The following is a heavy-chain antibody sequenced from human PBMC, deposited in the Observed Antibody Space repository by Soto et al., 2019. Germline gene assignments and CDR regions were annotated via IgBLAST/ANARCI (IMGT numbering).Heavy chain of an antibody. CDR1: GGSIYSNNW. Sequence: PSETLSLTCAVSGGSIYSNNWWSWVRQPPGKGLEWIGEIHHSGSTNYNPSLKSRVTISVDNSKNQFSLKVNSVTAADTAMYYCATWPPRVVVSVLPIPTWGQRTQVTVSS. CDR3: ATWPPRVVVSVLPIPT. V-gene: IGHV4-4*02. D-gene: IGHD2-2*02. J-gene: IGHJ4*02. CDR2: IHHSGST.